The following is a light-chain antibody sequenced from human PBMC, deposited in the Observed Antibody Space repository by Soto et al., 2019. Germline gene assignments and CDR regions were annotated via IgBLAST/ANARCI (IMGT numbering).Light chain of an antibody. V-gene: IGKV3-15*01. J-gene: IGKJ4*01. CDR3: QQYNNWPPLT. Sequence: EIVMTQSPATLSVSPGERATLSCRASQSVSSNLAWYKQKPDQAPRLLIYGASTSATGIPARFSGSGSGTEFTLTITSLQSEDFAVYYCQQYNNWPPLTFGGGTKVEIK. CDR1: QSVSSN. CDR2: GAS.